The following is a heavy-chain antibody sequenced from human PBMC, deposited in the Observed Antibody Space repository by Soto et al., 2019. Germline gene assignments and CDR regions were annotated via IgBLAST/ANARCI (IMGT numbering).Heavy chain of an antibody. Sequence: GGSLRLSCAASGFTFSSYSMNWVRQAPGKGLEWVSYISSSSSTIYYADSVKGRFTISRDNAKNSLYLQMNSLRAEDTAVYYCARGMQYYDFWSGQPSYYYYMDVWGKGTTVTVSS. CDR2: ISSSSSTI. V-gene: IGHV3-48*01. CDR3: ARGMQYYDFWSGQPSYYYYMDV. CDR1: GFTFSSYS. D-gene: IGHD3-3*01. J-gene: IGHJ6*03.